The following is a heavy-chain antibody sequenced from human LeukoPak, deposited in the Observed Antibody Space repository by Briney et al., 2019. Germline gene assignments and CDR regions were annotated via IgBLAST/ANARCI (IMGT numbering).Heavy chain of an antibody. V-gene: IGHV3-23*01. CDR3: AKGVFCSGGSCYGTHFDY. Sequence: GGSLRLSCIGTGFTFSSDAMAWVRQAPGKGLEWVSAISDSGGSTDYADSVKGRFTFSRDNYKSTLYLQMNSLRAEDTALYYCAKGVFCSGGSCYGTHFDYLGQGTLVTVSS. J-gene: IGHJ4*02. CDR1: GFTFSSDA. D-gene: IGHD2-15*01. CDR2: ISDSGGST.